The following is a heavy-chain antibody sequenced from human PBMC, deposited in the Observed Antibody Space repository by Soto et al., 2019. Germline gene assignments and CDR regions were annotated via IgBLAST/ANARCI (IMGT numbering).Heavy chain of an antibody. CDR1: GGSISSYY. CDR2: IYYSEST. V-gene: IGHV4-59*01. Sequence: PSETLSLTCTVSGGSISSYYWSWIRQPPGKGLEWIGYIYYSESTNYNPSLKSRVTISVDTSKNQFSLRLSSVTAADTAVYYCARDRRYSSSWHFDYWGQGTLVTVSS. CDR3: ARDRRYSSSWHFDY. J-gene: IGHJ4*02. D-gene: IGHD6-13*01.